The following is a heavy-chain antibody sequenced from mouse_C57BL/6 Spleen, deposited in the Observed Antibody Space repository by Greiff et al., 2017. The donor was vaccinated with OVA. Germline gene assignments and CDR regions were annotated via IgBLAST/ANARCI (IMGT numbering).Heavy chain of an antibody. J-gene: IGHJ1*03. Sequence: EVQLQQSGPELVKPGASVKISCKASGYTFTDYYMNWVKQSHGKSLEWIGDINPNNGGTSYNQKFKGKATLTVDKSSSTAYMELRSLTSEDSAVYYRARHYSNGYWGTGTTVTVSS. V-gene: IGHV1-26*01. CDR2: INPNNGGT. CDR1: GYTFTDYY. D-gene: IGHD2-5*01. CDR3: ARHYSNGY.